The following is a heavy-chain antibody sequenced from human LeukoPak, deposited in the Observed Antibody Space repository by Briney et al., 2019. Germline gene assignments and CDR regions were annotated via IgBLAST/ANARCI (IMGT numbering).Heavy chain of an antibody. Sequence: GGSLRLSCAASGFTFSSYSMNWVRQAPGKGLEWVSYISSSSSTIYYADSVKGRFTISRDNAKNSLYLQMNSLRAEDTAVYYCAREGRGYNRDFDYWGQGTLVTVSS. V-gene: IGHV3-48*01. CDR3: AREGRGYNRDFDY. CDR1: GFTFSSYS. D-gene: IGHD1-1*01. J-gene: IGHJ4*02. CDR2: ISSSSSTI.